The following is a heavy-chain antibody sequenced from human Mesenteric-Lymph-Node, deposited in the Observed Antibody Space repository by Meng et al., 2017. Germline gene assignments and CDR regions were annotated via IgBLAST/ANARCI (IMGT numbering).Heavy chain of an antibody. CDR3: AGTGYYGSGSYPYYYYYGMDV. V-gene: IGHV1-8*02. CDR2: MNPNSGNT. Sequence: ASVKVSCKASGGTFSSYAISWVRQAPGQGLEWMGWMNPNSGNTGYAQRFQGRVTMTRNTSISTAYMELSRLRSDDTAVYYCAGTGYYGSGSYPYYYYYGMDVWGQGTTVTVSS. J-gene: IGHJ6*02. D-gene: IGHD3-10*01. CDR1: GGTFSSYA.